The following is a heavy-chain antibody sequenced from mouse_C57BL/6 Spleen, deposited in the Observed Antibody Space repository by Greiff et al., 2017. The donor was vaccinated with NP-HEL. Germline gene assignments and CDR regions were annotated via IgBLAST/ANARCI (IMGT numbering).Heavy chain of an antibody. D-gene: IGHD1-1*01. V-gene: IGHV1-82*01. CDR2: IYPGDGDT. J-gene: IGHJ4*01. Sequence: QVQLQQSGPELVKPGASVKISCKASGYAFSSSWMNWVKQRPGKGLEWIGRIYPGDGDTNYNGKFKGKATLTADKSSSTAYMQLSSLTSEDSAVYFCARSNYYGNAMDYWGQGTSVTVSS. CDR3: ARSNYYGNAMDY. CDR1: GYAFSSSW.